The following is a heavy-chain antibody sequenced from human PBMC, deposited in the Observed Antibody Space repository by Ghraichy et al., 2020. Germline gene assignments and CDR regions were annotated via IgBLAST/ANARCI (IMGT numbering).Heavy chain of an antibody. D-gene: IGHD6-6*01. Sequence: SETLSLTCTVSGGSISSYYWSWIRQSPGKGLEWIGYIYYSGSTNYNPSLKSRVTISVDTSKNQFSLKLSSVTAADTAVYFCARESYSTSWGWFDPWGQGTLVTVSS. CDR1: GGSISSYY. J-gene: IGHJ5*02. CDR2: IYYSGST. V-gene: IGHV4-59*12. CDR3: ARESYSTSWGWFDP.